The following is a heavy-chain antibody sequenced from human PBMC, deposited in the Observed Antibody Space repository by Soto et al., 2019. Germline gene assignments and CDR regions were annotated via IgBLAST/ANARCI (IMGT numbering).Heavy chain of an antibody. D-gene: IGHD6-13*01. CDR2: IIPIFGTA. V-gene: IGHV1-69*13. Sequence: SVKVSFKASGGAFSSYGIYWLRQAPGHGLEWVGGIIPIFGTASYAQKFQGAVTITADESTSTAYMELTSLRSDDTAVYYCARRGGIAAVGAPRGFDYWGQGTLVTVSS. J-gene: IGHJ4*02. CDR3: ARRGGIAAVGAPRGFDY. CDR1: GGAFSSYG.